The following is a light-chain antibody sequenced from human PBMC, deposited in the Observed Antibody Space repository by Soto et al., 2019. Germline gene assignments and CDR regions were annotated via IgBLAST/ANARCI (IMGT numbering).Light chain of an antibody. V-gene: IGLV1-40*01. Sequence: QSVLTQPPSVSGAPGQRVTISCTGSSSNIGAGYDVHWYQQLPGTAPKLLIYGNSNQPSGVPDRFSGSKSGTSASLAITGLQAEDEADYYCQSYDSSLSGDVFGNGTKVTVL. CDR3: QSYDSSLSGDV. CDR2: GNS. CDR1: SSNIGAGYD. J-gene: IGLJ1*01.